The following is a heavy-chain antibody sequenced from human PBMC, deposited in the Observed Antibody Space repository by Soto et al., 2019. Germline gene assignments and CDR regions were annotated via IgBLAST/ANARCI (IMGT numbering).Heavy chain of an antibody. D-gene: IGHD6-13*01. V-gene: IGHV3-11*06. CDR3: ARLPSSSSWEYYYYGMDV. CDR2: ISSSSSYT. CDR1: GFTFSDYY. Sequence: VQLVESGGGLVKPGGSLRLSCAASGFTFSDYYMSWIRQAPGKGLEWVSYISSSSSYTNYADSVKGRFTISRDNAKNSLYLQMNSLRAEDTAVYYCARLPSSSSWEYYYYGMDVWGQGTTVTVSS. J-gene: IGHJ6*02.